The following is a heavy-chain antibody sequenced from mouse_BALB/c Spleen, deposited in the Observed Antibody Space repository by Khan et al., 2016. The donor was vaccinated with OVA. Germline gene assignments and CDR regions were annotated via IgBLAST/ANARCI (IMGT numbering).Heavy chain of an antibody. CDR3: ARPAYDGYYDY. CDR2: ISTYSGNT. D-gene: IGHD2-3*01. V-gene: IGHV1S137*01. CDR1: GYTFTDYA. Sequence: QVQLQQSGPELVRPGVSVKISCKGTGYTFTDYAVHWMKQSHAKSLEWIGIISTYSGNTNYNQTFKGKATMTVDKSSSTAYMELARLTSEDSAISYCARPAYDGYYDYWGQGTTLTVSS. J-gene: IGHJ2*01.